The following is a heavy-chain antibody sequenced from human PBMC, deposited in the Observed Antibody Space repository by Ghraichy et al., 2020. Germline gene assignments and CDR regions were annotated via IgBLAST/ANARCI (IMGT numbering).Heavy chain of an antibody. CDR1: GFTFSVYW. CDR2: INHDGTTT. J-gene: IGHJ4*02. D-gene: IGHD3-22*01. V-gene: IGHV3-74*01. Sequence: GGSLNISCVASGFTFSVYWMHWVRQVPGKGPVWVSRINHDGTTTAYLDSVKGRFTVSRDNAKNTLYLQMNNLRAEDTATYYCARVLDKDSSGYSVWGQGVLVTVSS. CDR3: ARVLDKDSSGYSV.